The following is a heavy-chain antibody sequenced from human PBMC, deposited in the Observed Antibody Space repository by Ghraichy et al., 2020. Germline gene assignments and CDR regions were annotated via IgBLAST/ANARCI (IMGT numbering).Heavy chain of an antibody. V-gene: IGHV4-34*01. J-gene: IGHJ6*02. CDR1: GWSFSGYY. CDR2: INHSGST. D-gene: IGHD3-22*01. CDR3: AAENYDPKVSYGMDD. Sequence: SETLSLTCAVYGWSFSGYYWSWFRQPPAEGLEWMEEINHSGSTTYNPSLKSRVTITVDASKNQFSLKLRSVTAAATAVDYCAAENYDPKVSYGMDDWGQGTTVTVSS.